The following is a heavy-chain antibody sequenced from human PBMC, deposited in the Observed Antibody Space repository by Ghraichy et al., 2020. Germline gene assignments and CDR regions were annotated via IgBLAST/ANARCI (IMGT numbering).Heavy chain of an antibody. Sequence: SETLSLTCSVSGDSITNLYWTWVRQPPGKGLEWIGFFSYTESTKYNPSLKSRLSMSVDKSKNQISLKVNSVTAADTAFYYCARFCAGGRCPDYWGQGTLVTVSS. CDR3: ARFCAGGRCPDY. CDR1: GDSITNLY. J-gene: IGHJ4*02. D-gene: IGHD2-8*02. V-gene: IGHV4-59*11. CDR2: FSYTEST.